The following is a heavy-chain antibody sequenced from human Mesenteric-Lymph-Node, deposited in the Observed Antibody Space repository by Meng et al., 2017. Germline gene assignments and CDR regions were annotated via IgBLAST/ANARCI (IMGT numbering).Heavy chain of an antibody. CDR3: ARGLHSSSAFDY. CDR2: INHSGST. Sequence: SETLSLTCAVYGGSFSGYYWSWIRQPPGKGLEWIGKINHSGSTNYNPSLKSRVTISVDTSKNQFSLKLSSVTAADTAVYYCARGLHSSSAFDYWGQGTLVTVSS. CDR1: GGSFSGYY. V-gene: IGHV4-34*01. J-gene: IGHJ4*02.